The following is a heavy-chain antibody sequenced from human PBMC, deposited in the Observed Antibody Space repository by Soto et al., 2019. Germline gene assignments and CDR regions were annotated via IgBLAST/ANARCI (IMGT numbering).Heavy chain of an antibody. J-gene: IGHJ5*02. V-gene: IGHV2-5*02. CDR1: GFSLSTSGVG. D-gene: IGHD3-3*01. CDR2: IYWDDDK. CDR3: AHFYDFWSGYLTTANWFDP. Sequence: SGPTLVNPTQTLTLTCTFSGFSLSTSGVGVGWIRQPPGKALEWLALIYWDDDKRYSPSLKSRLTITKDTSKNQVVLTMTNMDPVDTATYYCAHFYDFWSGYLTTANWFDPWGQGTLVTVSS.